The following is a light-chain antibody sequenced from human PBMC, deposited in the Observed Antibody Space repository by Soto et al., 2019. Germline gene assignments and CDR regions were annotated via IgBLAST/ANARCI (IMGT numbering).Light chain of an antibody. CDR1: SSDVGGYNY. Sequence: QSALTQPASVSGSPGQSITISCTGTSSDVGGYNYVSWYQQHPGKAPKLMIYEVSNRPSGVSNRFSGSKSGNTASLTISGRQDDDEAAYYCSSYTSSSYTFVFGGGTQLTVL. V-gene: IGLV2-14*01. CDR3: SSYTSSSYTFV. J-gene: IGLJ7*01. CDR2: EVS.